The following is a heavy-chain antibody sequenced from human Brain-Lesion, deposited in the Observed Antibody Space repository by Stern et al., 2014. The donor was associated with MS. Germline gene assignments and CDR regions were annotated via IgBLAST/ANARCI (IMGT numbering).Heavy chain of an antibody. CDR1: GYTLPELS. V-gene: IGHV1-24*01. Sequence: DQLVESGAEVKKPGASVKVSCKVSGYTLPELSMHWGRQAPRKGLEWMGGFDPEDGETIYAQKFQGRVTMTEDTSTDTAYMELSSLRSEDTAVYYCATLSPGAGGNYYRHFDYWGQGTLVTVSS. CDR2: FDPEDGET. CDR3: ATLSPGAGGNYYRHFDY. J-gene: IGHJ4*02. D-gene: IGHD1-26*01.